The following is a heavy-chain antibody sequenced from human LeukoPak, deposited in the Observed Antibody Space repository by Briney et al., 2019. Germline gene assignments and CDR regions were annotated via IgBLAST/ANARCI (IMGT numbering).Heavy chain of an antibody. CDR1: GYTFTGYY. CDR2: INPNSGGT. Sequence: GASVKVSSQASGYTFTGYYMHWVRQAPGHGLEWMGWINPNSGGTNYAQKFQGRVTMTRDTSISTAYMELSRLRSDDTAVYYCARGYCSGGSCQGGDYWGQGTLVTVSS. CDR3: ARGYCSGGSCQGGDY. D-gene: IGHD2-15*01. V-gene: IGHV1-2*02. J-gene: IGHJ4*02.